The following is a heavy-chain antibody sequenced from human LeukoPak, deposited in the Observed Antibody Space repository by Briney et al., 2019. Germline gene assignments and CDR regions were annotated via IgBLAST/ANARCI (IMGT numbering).Heavy chain of an antibody. J-gene: IGHJ4*02. V-gene: IGHV3-30*03. CDR2: ISYDGSNK. CDR1: RFTFNKYG. Sequence: GRSLRLSCAASRFTFNKYGMHWVRQAPGKGLEWVAVISYDGSNKYSADSVKGRFTISRENSKNTLYLQMNSLRREDTAVYYCARDENTVATGPDYWGQGTLVTVSS. CDR3: ARDENTVATGPDY. D-gene: IGHD5-12*01.